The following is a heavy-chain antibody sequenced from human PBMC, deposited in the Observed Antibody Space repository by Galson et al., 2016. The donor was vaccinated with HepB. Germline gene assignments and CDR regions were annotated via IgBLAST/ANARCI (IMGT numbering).Heavy chain of an antibody. CDR1: GYSFTSDW. CDR2: IYPGDSDT. D-gene: IGHD2-15*01. V-gene: IGHV5-51*03. Sequence: QSGAEVKKPGESLKISCKGSGYSFTSDWIGWVRQMPGKGLEWMGIIYPGDSDTRYSLSFQGQVTISADKSISTAYLQWSSQKASDTAIYYCASRGGDCSGVSCWYFDYWGQGTLITVSS. CDR3: ASRGGDCSGVSCWYFDY. J-gene: IGHJ4*02.